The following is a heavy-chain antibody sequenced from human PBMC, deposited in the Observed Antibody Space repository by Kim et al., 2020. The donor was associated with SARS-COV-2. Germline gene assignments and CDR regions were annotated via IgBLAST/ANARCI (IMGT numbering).Heavy chain of an antibody. CDR2: IYYSGST. J-gene: IGHJ5*02. V-gene: IGHV4-39*01. Sequence: SETLSLTCTVSGGSISSSSYYWGWIRQPPGKGLEWIGSIYYSGSTYYNPSLKSRVTISVDTSKNQFSLKLSSVTAADTAVYYCARHYRTGQLVTPFDPWGQGTLVTVSS. D-gene: IGHD6-6*01. CDR3: ARHYRTGQLVTPFDP. CDR1: GGSISSSSYY.